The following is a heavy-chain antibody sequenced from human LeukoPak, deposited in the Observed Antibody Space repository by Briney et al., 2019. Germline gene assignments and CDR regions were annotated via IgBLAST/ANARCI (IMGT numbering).Heavy chain of an antibody. CDR1: GGTFSSYA. CDR2: IIPIFGTA. CDR3: ARARGYDYVCGSYRPNWFDP. Sequence: EASVKVSCKASGGTFSSYAISWVRQAPGQGLEWMGGIIPIFGTANYAQKFQGRVTITADESTSTAYMELSSLRSEDTAVYYCARARGYDYVCGSYRPNWFDPWGQGTLVTVSS. D-gene: IGHD3-16*02. V-gene: IGHV1-69*13. J-gene: IGHJ5*02.